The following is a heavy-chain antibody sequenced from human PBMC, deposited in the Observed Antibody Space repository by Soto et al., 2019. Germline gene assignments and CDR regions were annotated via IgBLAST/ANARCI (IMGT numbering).Heavy chain of an antibody. J-gene: IGHJ4*02. Sequence: QVQLVESGGGVVQPGRSLRLSCAASGFTFSSYAMHWVRQAPGKGLEWVAVISYDGSNKYYADSVKGRLTISRDNSKNTMYMQMNSLIAEDTAVYYCAREGLAVAPDYWGQGTLVTVS. CDR3: AREGLAVAPDY. D-gene: IGHD6-13*01. V-gene: IGHV3-30-3*01. CDR1: GFTFSSYA. CDR2: ISYDGSNK.